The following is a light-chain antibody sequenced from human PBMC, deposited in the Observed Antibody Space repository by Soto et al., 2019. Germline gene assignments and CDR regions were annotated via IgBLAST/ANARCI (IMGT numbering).Light chain of an antibody. CDR3: CSFAGNFFV. J-gene: IGLJ1*01. Sequence: QSALTQPRSVSGSPGQSVTISCAGTSSDVGAYDYVSWYRQHPGKAPKLLIYDVTKRPSGVPDRFSGSKSGNTASLTISGLQADDEADYYCCSFAGNFFVFGTGTKLTVL. CDR1: SSDVGAYDY. V-gene: IGLV2-11*01. CDR2: DVT.